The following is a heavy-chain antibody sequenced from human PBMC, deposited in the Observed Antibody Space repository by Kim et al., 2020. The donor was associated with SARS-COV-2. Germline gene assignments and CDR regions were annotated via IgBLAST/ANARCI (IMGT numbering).Heavy chain of an antibody. V-gene: IGHV3-73*01. CDR1: GFTFSGST. CDR2: IRSKTSSLST. J-gene: IGHJ3*01. Sequence: GGSLRLSCAASGFTFSGSTMHWVRQAPGKGLEWVCRIRSKTSSLSTAYSVSVRCTFTIYSDDTKNTAYLQSNSLKDEDTDCYYCASRPASPSDSFDV. CDR3: ASRPASPSDSFDV.